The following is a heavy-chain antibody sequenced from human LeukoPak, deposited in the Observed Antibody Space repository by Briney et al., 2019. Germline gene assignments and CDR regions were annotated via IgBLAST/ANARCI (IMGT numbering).Heavy chain of an antibody. J-gene: IGHJ4*02. CDR1: GDSISGYY. CDR3: ARGLYGSDSF. V-gene: IGHV4-4*07. CDR2: IYTSGTTNYNT. D-gene: IGHD6-19*01. Sequence: SETLSLTCTVSGDSISGYYWSWIRQPAGKGLEWIGRIYTSGTTNYNTNYNPSLKSRVTMSVDTSKNQLSLNLSSVTAADTAVYYCARGLYGSDSFWGQGNLVTVSS.